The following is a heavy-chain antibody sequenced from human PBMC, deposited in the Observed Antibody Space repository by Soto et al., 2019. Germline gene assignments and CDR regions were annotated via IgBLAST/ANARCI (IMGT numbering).Heavy chain of an antibody. J-gene: IGHJ6*02. CDR3: AKDTSKYSNNWPAYYGLDV. CDR2: ISFDGSNQ. Sequence: QVQLVESGGGGVQPGRSLRLPCAASGFTFSTFGMHWVAQAPGKGLECVAFISFDGSNQYYVDSVRGRFIISRDNSKNTLSLQMNNLKAEDTAVYYCAKDTSKYSNNWPAYYGLDVWGQGTTVTVSS. V-gene: IGHV3-30*18. CDR1: GFTFSTFG. D-gene: IGHD6-13*01.